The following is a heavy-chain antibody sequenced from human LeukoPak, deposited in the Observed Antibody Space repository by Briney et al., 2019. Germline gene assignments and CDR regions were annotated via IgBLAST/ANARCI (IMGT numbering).Heavy chain of an antibody. CDR3: ARGLNRNDYGDYGY. D-gene: IGHD4-17*01. V-gene: IGHV4-59*01. CDR2: IYHTGST. Sequence: SETLSLTCTVSGGSISSYYWSWIRQPPGKGVEWIGYIYHTGSTSYNPSLKGRVTISVDTSKNQFSLKLSSVTAADTAVYYCARGLNRNDYGDYGYWGQGTLVTVSS. CDR1: GGSISSYY. J-gene: IGHJ4*02.